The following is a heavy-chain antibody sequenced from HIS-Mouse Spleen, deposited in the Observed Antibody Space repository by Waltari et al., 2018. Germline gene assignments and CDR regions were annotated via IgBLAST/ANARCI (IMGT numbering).Heavy chain of an antibody. J-gene: IGHJ3*02. CDR2: INHSGST. D-gene: IGHD2-8*02. V-gene: IGHV4-34*01. CDR1: GGSFSGYY. CDR3: ARVQRSTGAFDI. Sequence: QVQLQQWGAGLLKPSETLSLTCAVYGGSFSGYYWSWIRQPPGKGLEWIGEINHSGSTNSNPALQGRVTISVDTSKNQFSLKLSSVTAADTAVYYCARVQRSTGAFDIWGQGTMVTVSS.